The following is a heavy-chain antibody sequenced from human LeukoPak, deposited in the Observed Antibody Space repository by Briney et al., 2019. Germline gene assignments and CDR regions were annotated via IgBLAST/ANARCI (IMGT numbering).Heavy chain of an antibody. V-gene: IGHV1-2*06. CDR1: GYTFTGYY. CDR2: INPNSGGT. J-gene: IGHJ4*02. Sequence: ASVKVSCKASGYTFTGYYMHWVRQAPGQGLEWMGRINPNSGGTNYAQKFQGRVTMTRDTSISTAYMELSRLRSDDTAVYYCARIGHNYYDSSGYSQGYWGQGTLVTVSS. CDR3: ARIGHNYYDSSGYSQGY. D-gene: IGHD3-22*01.